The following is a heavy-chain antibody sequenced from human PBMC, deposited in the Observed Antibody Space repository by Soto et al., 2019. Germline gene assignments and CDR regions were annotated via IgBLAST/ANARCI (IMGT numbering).Heavy chain of an antibody. J-gene: IGHJ4*02. CDR3: AKGTFYGNHLFDF. Sequence: GGSLSLSCAASGFTVSSSYMNWVRQAPGKGLEWVSGISASGDNTYSADSVKGRFTISRDNSKNTLYLQMNSLRAEDTAVYYCAKGTFYGNHLFDFWGQGTLVTVSS. CDR1: GFTVSSSY. V-gene: IGHV3-23*01. D-gene: IGHD4-17*01. CDR2: ISASGDNT.